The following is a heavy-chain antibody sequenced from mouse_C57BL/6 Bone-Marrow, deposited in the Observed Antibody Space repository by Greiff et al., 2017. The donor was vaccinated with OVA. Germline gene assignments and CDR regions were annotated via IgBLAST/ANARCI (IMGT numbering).Heavy chain of an antibody. CDR3: ARGDGNYPNV. D-gene: IGHD2-1*01. J-gene: IGHJ1*03. CDR2: VYPGSGST. CDR1: GYTFTSYW. Sequence: VQLQQPGAELVKPGASVKMSCKASGYTFTSYWITWVKQRPGQGLEWIGDVYPGSGSTNYNEKFKSKATLTVDTSSSTAYMQLSSLTSEDSAVYYCARGDGNYPNVWGTGTTVTVSS. V-gene: IGHV1-55*01.